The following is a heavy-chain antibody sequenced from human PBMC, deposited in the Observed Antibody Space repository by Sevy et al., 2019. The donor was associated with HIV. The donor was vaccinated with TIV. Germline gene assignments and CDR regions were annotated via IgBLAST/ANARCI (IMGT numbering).Heavy chain of an antibody. CDR2: ISSDGSIR. V-gene: IGHV3-30*18. D-gene: IGHD6-13*01. J-gene: IGHJ4*02. CDR3: AKDPVYSSSWYALAYYFDY. CDR1: GISFNTYG. Sequence: GGSLRLSCAASGISFNTYGIHWVRQAPGKGLEWVAAISSDGSIRYYADSVKGRFTISRDNSKNTLYLQMNSLRAEDTAVYYCAKDPVYSSSWYALAYYFDYWGRGTLVTVSS.